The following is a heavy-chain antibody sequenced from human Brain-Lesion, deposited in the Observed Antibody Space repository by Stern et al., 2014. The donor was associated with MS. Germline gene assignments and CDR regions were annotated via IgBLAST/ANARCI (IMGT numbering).Heavy chain of an antibody. CDR1: GYTLTELS. CDR2: FDPEDGET. V-gene: IGHV1-24*01. Sequence: QVQLMQSGAEVKKPGASVKVSCKVSGYTLTELSMHWVRQAPRKGLEWMGGFDPEDGETIYAQKFQGRVTMTEDTSTDTAYMELSSLRSEDTAVYCCATLSPGAGGNYYRHFDYWGQGTLVTVSS. CDR3: ATLSPGAGGNYYRHFDY. D-gene: IGHD1-26*01. J-gene: IGHJ4*02.